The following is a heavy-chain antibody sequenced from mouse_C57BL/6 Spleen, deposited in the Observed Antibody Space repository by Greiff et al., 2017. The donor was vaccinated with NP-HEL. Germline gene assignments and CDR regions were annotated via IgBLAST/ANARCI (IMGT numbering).Heavy chain of an antibody. J-gene: IGHJ4*01. CDR2: IWTGGGT. V-gene: IGHV2-9-1*01. D-gene: IGHD2-1*01. CDR1: GFSLTSYA. CDR3: ASKSIYYGNSVAMDY. Sequence: QVQLQQSGPGLVAPSQSLSITCTVSGFSLTSYAISWVRQPPGKGLEWLGVIWTGGGTNYNSALKSRLSISKDNSKSQVFLKMNSLQTDDTARYYCASKSIYYGNSVAMDYWGQGTSVTVSS.